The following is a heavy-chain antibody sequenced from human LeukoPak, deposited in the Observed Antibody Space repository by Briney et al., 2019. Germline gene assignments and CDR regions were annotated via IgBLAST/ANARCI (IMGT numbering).Heavy chain of an antibody. V-gene: IGHV3-23*01. CDR3: AKARGCSGGSCYFDC. CDR1: GFTFNIYG. CDR2: ISGSGGST. J-gene: IGHJ4*02. Sequence: GGSLRLSCAASGFTFNIYGMNWVRQAPGKGLERVSTISGSGGSTYYADSVKGRFTISRDNSKNTLSLQMNSLRAEDTATYYCAKARGCSGGSCYFDCWGQGTLVTVSS. D-gene: IGHD2-15*01.